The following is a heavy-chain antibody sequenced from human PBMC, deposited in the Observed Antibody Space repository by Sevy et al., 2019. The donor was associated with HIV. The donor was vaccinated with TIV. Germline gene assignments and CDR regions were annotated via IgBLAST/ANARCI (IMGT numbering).Heavy chain of an antibody. CDR3: AKVLHIVEIPAAIDYYYGMDV. J-gene: IGHJ6*02. CDR2: IRFDGSIK. CDR1: GFTFSTYG. V-gene: IGHV3-30*02. D-gene: IGHD2-2*01. Sequence: GGSLRLSCAASGFTFSTYGMHWVRQAPGKGLEWVAFIRFDGSIKYYRDSVKGRLTISRDNSKNTLYLQMNSLRAEDTAVYFCAKVLHIVEIPAAIDYYYGMDVWGQRTTVTVSS.